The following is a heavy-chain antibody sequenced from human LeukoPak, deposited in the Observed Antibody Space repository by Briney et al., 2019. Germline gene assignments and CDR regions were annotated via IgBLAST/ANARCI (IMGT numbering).Heavy chain of an antibody. CDR3: ARVSCSGGSCYRDTRDY. CDR1: GYTFTCYY. D-gene: IGHD2-15*01. J-gene: IGHJ4*02. V-gene: IGHV1-2*06. Sequence: GASVKVSCKASGYTFTCYYMHWVRQAPGQGLEWMGRINPNSGGTNYAQKFQGRVTMTRDTSISTAYMELSRLRSDDTAVYYCARVSCSGGSCYRDTRDYWGQGTLVTVSS. CDR2: INPNSGGT.